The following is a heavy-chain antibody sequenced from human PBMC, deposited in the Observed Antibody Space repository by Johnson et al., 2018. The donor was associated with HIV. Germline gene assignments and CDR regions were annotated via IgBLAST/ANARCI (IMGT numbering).Heavy chain of an antibody. CDR3: ARAIAVAEGDAFDI. CDR1: GFTFSDYY. V-gene: IGHV3-11*04. D-gene: IGHD6-19*01. CDR2: ISRSGSTI. J-gene: IGHJ3*02. Sequence: QVQLVESGGGLVKPGGSLRLSCAASGFTFSDYYMSWIRQAPGKGPEWVSYISRSGSTINYADSVKGRLTISRDNAKNSLYLQMKSLRAEDTAVYYCARAIAVAEGDAFDIWGQGTMVTVSS.